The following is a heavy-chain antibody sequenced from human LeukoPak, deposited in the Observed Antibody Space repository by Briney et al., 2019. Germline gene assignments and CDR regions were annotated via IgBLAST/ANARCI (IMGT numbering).Heavy chain of an antibody. J-gene: IGHJ4*02. D-gene: IGHD1-26*01. CDR1: GFTFSSYA. CDR3: AKDVGKWESLHFFDY. Sequence: GGSLRLSCEASGFTFSSYAMSWVRQAPGKGLEWVSTISDNGATTFYADSVKGRFTISRDNSKNTLFLQMNSLRGDDTAVYYCAKDVGKWESLHFFDYWGQGTLVTVSS. CDR2: ISDNGATT. V-gene: IGHV3-23*01.